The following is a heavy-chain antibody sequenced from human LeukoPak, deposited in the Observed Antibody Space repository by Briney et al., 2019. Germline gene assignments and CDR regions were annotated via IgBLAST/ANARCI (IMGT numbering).Heavy chain of an antibody. V-gene: IGHV4-30-2*01. Sequence: SETLSLTCAVSGGSISSGGYSWSWIRQPPGKGLEWIGYIYHSGSTNYNPSLKSRVTISVDTSKNQFSLKLSSVTAADTAVYYCAHSSVTPGPPVYYYYGMDVWGQGTTVTVSS. CDR3: AHSSVTPGPPVYYYYGMDV. J-gene: IGHJ6*02. CDR1: GGSISSGGYS. CDR2: IYHSGST. D-gene: IGHD6-19*01.